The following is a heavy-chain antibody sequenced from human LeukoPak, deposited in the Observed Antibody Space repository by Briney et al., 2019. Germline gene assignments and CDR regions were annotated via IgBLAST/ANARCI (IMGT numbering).Heavy chain of an antibody. J-gene: IGHJ4*02. CDR3: AKDSLVGAMPYYFDY. V-gene: IGHV3-23*01. D-gene: IGHD1-26*01. CDR1: GFTFSSYA. Sequence: GGSLRLSCAASGFTFSSYAMSWVRQAPGKGLEWVSAISGSGGSTYYADSVKGRFTISRDNSKNTLYLQMNNLRAEDTAVYYCAKDSLVGAMPYYFDYWGQGTLVTVSS. CDR2: ISGSGGST.